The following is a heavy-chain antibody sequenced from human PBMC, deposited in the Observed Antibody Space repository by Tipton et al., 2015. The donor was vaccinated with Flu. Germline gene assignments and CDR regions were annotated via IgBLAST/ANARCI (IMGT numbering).Heavy chain of an antibody. CDR2: INHSGST. J-gene: IGHJ6*02. CDR3: ARVRIAAAGTWGLYYYYGMDV. D-gene: IGHD6-13*01. CDR1: GGSFSGYY. Sequence: TLSLTCAVYGGSFSGYYWSWIRQPPGKGLEWIGEINHSGSTNYNPSLKSRVTISVDTSKNQFSLKLSSVTAADTAVYYCARVRIAAAGTWGLYYYYGMDVWGQGTPVTVSS. V-gene: IGHV4-34*01.